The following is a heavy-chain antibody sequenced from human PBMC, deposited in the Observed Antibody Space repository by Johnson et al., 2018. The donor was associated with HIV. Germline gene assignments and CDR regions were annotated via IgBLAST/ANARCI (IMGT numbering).Heavy chain of an antibody. CDR2: ISYDGSNK. CDR3: ARRMVQGVIITSGAFDI. J-gene: IGHJ3*02. V-gene: IGHV3-30*03. Sequence: QVQLVESGGGVVQPGRSLRLSCAASGFTFSSYAMHWVRQAPGKGLEWVAIISYDGSNKYYADSVTGRFTISRDNSKNTLYLQMNSLRAEDTAVYYCARRMVQGVIITSGAFDIWGQGTMVTVSS. CDR1: GFTFSSYA. D-gene: IGHD3-10*01.